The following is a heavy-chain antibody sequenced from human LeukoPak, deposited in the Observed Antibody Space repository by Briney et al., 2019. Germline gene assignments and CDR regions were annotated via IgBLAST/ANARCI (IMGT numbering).Heavy chain of an antibody. V-gene: IGHV4-34*01. CDR2: INHSGST. CDR3: ARGFDIVVVPAAYDY. Sequence: SETLSLTCAVYGGSFSGYYWSWIRQPPGKGLEWTGEINHSGSTNYNPSLKSRVTISVDTSKNQFSLKLSSVTAADTAVYYCARGFDIVVVPAAYDYWGQGTLVTVSS. CDR1: GGSFSGYY. D-gene: IGHD2-2*01. J-gene: IGHJ4*02.